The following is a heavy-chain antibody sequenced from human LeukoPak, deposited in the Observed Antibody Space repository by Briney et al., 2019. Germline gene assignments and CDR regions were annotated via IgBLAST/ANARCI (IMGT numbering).Heavy chain of an antibody. J-gene: IGHJ3*02. CDR1: GFTFSSYG. V-gene: IGHV3-30*18. CDR2: ISYDGSNK. CDR3: AKHGYDSSGYYSGAFDI. D-gene: IGHD3-22*01. Sequence: PGRSLRLSCAASGFTFSSYGMHWVRQAPGKGLEWVAVISYDGSNKYYADSVKGRFTISRDNSKNTLYLQMNSLRAEDTAVYYCAKHGYDSSGYYSGAFDIWGQGTIVTVSS.